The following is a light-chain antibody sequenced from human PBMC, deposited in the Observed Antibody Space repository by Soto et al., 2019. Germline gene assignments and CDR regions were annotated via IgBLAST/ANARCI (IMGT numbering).Light chain of an antibody. V-gene: IGKV1-5*03. J-gene: IGKJ1*01. CDR2: KAS. Sequence: DIQMTQSPSTLSASVGDTVTISCRASQSFSSWLAWYQQKPGKAPKLLIYKASSLQSGVPSRFSGSGSGTEFTLTISSLQPDAFATYYCQQYNSFPWTFGQGTKVDIK. CDR1: QSFSSW. CDR3: QQYNSFPWT.